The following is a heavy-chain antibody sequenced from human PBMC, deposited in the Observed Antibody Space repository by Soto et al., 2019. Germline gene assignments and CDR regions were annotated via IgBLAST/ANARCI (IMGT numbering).Heavy chain of an antibody. CDR2: INHSGST. CDR1: GGSFSGYY. Sequence: SETLSLTCAVYGGSFSGYYWSWIRQPPGKGLEWIGEINHSGSTNYNPSLKSRVTISVDTSKNQFSLKLSSVTAADTAVYYCARGQDPIDYGGNFDYWGQGTLVTVSS. D-gene: IGHD4-17*01. V-gene: IGHV4-34*01. J-gene: IGHJ4*02. CDR3: ARGQDPIDYGGNFDY.